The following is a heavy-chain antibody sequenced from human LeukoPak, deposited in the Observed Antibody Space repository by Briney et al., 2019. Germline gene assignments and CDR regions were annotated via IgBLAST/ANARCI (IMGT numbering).Heavy chain of an antibody. J-gene: IGHJ4*02. Sequence: GGFLRLSCAASGFTFSSYAMSWVRQAPGKGLEWVSAISGSGGSTYYADSVKGRFTISRDNSKNTLYLQMNSLRAEDTAVYYCAKAVWYSSSFDYWGQGTLVTVSS. D-gene: IGHD6-6*01. CDR3: AKAVWYSSSFDY. CDR1: GFTFSSYA. V-gene: IGHV3-23*01. CDR2: ISGSGGST.